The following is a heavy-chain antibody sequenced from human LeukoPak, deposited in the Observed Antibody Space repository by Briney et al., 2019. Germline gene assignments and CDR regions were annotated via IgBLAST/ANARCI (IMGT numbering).Heavy chain of an antibody. CDR1: GGSISSGGYS. V-gene: IGHV4-30-4*07. CDR3: ARGGNYWPQWWFDP. J-gene: IGHJ5*02. D-gene: IGHD1-26*01. CDR2: IYYTGST. Sequence: SQTLSLTCAVSGGSISSGGYSWSWIRPAPGKGLEWIGYIYYTGSTSYNPSLKSRVTMSLDASKNQFSLELNSVTPADTAVYYCARGGNYWPQWWFDPWGRGTLVSVSS.